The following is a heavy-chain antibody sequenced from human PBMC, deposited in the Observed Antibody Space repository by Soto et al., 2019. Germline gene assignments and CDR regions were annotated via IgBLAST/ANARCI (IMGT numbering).Heavy chain of an antibody. V-gene: IGHV4-4*07. CDR1: CGPLSVYY. Sequence: LSLTFTVPCGPLSVYYWSLIRQPALKGLEWIGRIYTSESTNYNPSLKSRVNMSVDTSKNQFSLKLSSVTAADTAVYYCARVEVVVTGDAFDIWGQGTMVTVSS. J-gene: IGHJ3*02. D-gene: IGHD2-2*01. CDR2: IYTSEST. CDR3: ARVEVVVTGDAFDI.